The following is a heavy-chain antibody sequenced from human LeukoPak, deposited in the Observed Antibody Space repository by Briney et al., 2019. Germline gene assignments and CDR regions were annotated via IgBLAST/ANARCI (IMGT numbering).Heavy chain of an antibody. CDR1: GYTFTTYA. CDR2: INPSGGST. D-gene: IGHD2-2*01. J-gene: IGHJ1*01. CDR3: ARSFMPRDERYFQH. Sequence: ASVKVSCKASGYTFTTYAMNWVRQAPGQGLEWMGIINPSGGSTSYAQKFQGRVTMTRDTSTSTVYMELSSLRSEDTAVYYCARSFMPRDERYFQHWGQGTLVTVSS. V-gene: IGHV1-46*01.